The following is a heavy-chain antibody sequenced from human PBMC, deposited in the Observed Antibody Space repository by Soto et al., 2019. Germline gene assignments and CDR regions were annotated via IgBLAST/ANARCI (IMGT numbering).Heavy chain of an antibody. J-gene: IGHJ4*02. Sequence: QVQLQQWGAGLLKPSETLSLTCAVYGGSFSGYYWSWIRQPPGKGLEWIGEINHSGSTNYNPSLKSRVTISVDTSKNQFSLKLSSVTAADTAVHYCARGLSSGFDYWGQGTLVTVSS. CDR1: GGSFSGYY. CDR2: INHSGST. D-gene: IGHD3-10*01. V-gene: IGHV4-34*01. CDR3: ARGLSSGFDY.